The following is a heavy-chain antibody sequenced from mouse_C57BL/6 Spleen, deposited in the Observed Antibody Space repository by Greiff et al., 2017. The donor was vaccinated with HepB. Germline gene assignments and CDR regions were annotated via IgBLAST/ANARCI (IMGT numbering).Heavy chain of an antibody. D-gene: IGHD2-3*01. J-gene: IGHJ1*03. V-gene: IGHV5-9-1*02. CDR1: GFTFSSYA. CDR2: ISSGGDYI. Sequence: DVMLVESGEGLVKPGGSLKLSCAASGFTFSSYAMSWVRQTPEKRLEWVAYISSGGDYIYYADTVKGRFTISRDNARNTLYLLMSSLKSEDTAMYYCTRVSDGYYGYFDVWGTGTTVTVSS. CDR3: TRVSDGYYGYFDV.